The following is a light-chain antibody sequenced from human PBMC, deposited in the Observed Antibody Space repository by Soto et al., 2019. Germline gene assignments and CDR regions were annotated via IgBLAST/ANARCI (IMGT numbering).Light chain of an antibody. V-gene: IGKV1-8*01. CDR1: QDISSY. Sequence: AIRMTQSPSSLSASTGDRVTITCRASQDISSYLAWYQQKAGKAPKLLIYAAAILQRGAPSRFSGSGSGTDFTLTISRLQSEDFATYYCQQNFSYPHTFGQGTKLEI. J-gene: IGKJ2*01. CDR2: AAA. CDR3: QQNFSYPHT.